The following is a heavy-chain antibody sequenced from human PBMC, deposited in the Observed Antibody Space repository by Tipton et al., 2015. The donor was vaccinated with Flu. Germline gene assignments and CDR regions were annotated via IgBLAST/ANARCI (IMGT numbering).Heavy chain of an antibody. CDR2: IYYSGST. J-gene: IGHJ6*02. Sequence: LRLSCTVSGGSISSYYWSWIRQPPGKGLEWIGYIYYSGSTNYNPSLKSRVTISVDTSKNQFSLKLSSVTAADTAVYYCARDRPNHYYYGMDVWGQGTTVTVSS. CDR1: GGSISSYY. V-gene: IGHV4-59*01. CDR3: ARDRPNHYYYGMDV.